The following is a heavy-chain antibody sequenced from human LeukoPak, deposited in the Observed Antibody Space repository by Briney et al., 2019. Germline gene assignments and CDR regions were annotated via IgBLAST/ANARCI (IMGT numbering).Heavy chain of an antibody. CDR2: IYYSGST. V-gene: IGHV4-30-4*08. D-gene: IGHD1-7*01. Sequence: SETLSLTCTVSGGSISSGDYYWSWIRQPPGKGLEWIGYIYYSGSTYYNPSPKSRVTISVDTSKNQFSLKLSSVTAADTAVYYCAREVVTGTTAYYYYMDVWGKGTTVTVSS. CDR1: GGSISSGDYY. J-gene: IGHJ6*03. CDR3: AREVVTGTTAYYYYMDV.